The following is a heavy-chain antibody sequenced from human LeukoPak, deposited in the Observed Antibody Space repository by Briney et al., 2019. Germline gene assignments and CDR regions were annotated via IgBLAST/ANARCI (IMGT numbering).Heavy chain of an antibody. CDR2: IYSGGST. D-gene: IGHD2-2*01. CDR1: GFIFTDVW. CDR3: ARGLGYCTSTTCLLPFDY. V-gene: IGHV3-53*01. Sequence: PGGSLRLSCAGAGFIFTDVWMSWVRQAPGKGLECVSVIYSGGSTYYADSVKGRFTVSRDNSKNTLYLQMNSLRAEDTAMYYCARGLGYCTSTTCLLPFDYWGQGTLVTVSS. J-gene: IGHJ4*02.